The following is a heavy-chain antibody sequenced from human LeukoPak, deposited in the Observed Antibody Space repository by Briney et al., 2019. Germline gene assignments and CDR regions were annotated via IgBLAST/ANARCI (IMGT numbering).Heavy chain of an antibody. CDR3: AKRVGYCSGGSCSDNWFDP. Sequence: PGGSLRLSCVASGFTFSSYAMSWVRQAPGKGLEWVSAISGSGGSTYYADSVKGRFTISRDNSKNTLYLQMNSLRAEDTAVYYCAKRVGYCSGGSCSDNWFDPWGQGTLVTVSS. D-gene: IGHD2-15*01. J-gene: IGHJ5*02. CDR2: ISGSGGST. CDR1: GFTFSSYA. V-gene: IGHV3-23*01.